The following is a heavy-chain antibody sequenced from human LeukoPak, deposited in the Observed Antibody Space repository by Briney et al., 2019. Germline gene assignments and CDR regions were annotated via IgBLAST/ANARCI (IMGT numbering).Heavy chain of an antibody. V-gene: IGHV3-30-3*01. J-gene: IGHJ4*02. CDR2: ISYDGSNK. CDR1: GFTFSSYA. CDR3: ARSAYGDNFDY. Sequence: GGSLRLSRAASGFTFSSYAMHWVRQAPGKGLEWVAVISYDGSNKYYADSVKGRFTISRDNSKNTLYLQMNSLRAEDTAVYYCARSAYGDNFDYWGQGTLVTVSS. D-gene: IGHD4-17*01.